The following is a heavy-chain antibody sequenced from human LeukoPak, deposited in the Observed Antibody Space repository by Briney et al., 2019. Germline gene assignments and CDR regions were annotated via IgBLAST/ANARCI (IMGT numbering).Heavy chain of an antibody. D-gene: IGHD6-13*01. CDR2: MYYSGSP. Sequence: PLETPAPTCTGPGGSISKYFWSLGPQPPGKGVEGIGYMYYSGSPNYNPSLKSRVTISVASSTNQLSLKLRSATAADTAVYYCARHGEQQMVRRWFDSWGQGTLVTVSS. CDR1: GGSISKYF. V-gene: IGHV4-59*08. CDR3: ARHGEQQMVRRWFDS. J-gene: IGHJ5*01.